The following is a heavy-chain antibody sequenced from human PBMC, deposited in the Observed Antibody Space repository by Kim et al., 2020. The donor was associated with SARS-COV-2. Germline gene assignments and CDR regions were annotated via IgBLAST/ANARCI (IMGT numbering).Heavy chain of an antibody. D-gene: IGHD6-19*01. J-gene: IGHJ4*02. Sequence: SLKSRVTISVDTSKNQFSLKLSSVTAADTAVYYCARGRGAVAGSPSYFDYWGQGTLVTVSS. V-gene: IGHV4-34*13. CDR3: ARGRGAVAGSPSYFDY.